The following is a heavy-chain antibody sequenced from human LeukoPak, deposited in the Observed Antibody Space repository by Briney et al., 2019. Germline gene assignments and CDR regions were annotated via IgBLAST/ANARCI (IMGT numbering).Heavy chain of an antibody. CDR3: AKGADGSAYYFFDY. D-gene: IGHD3-22*01. Sequence: PGGSLRLSCAASGFSFYNYALNWVRQAPGKGLEWVSVIGGSGGGTYYADSVKGRFTIFRDSSKNTLYLQMNNLRAEDTAVYYCAKGADGSAYYFFDYWGQGALVTVYS. J-gene: IGHJ4*02. V-gene: IGHV3-23*01. CDR2: IGGSGGGT. CDR1: GFSFYNYA.